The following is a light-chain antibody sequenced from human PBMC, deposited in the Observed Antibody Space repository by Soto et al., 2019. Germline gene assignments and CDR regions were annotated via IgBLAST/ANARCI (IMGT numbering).Light chain of an antibody. Sequence: QSVLSQPPSTSGTPGQRVTISCSGSSSNIGSNTVNWYQQLPGTAPKLLIYSNKQRPSGVPDRLSGSKSGTSASLAISGLQSEDEADFYCAAWDDSLNGYVFRTGTKVTVL. J-gene: IGLJ1*01. CDR2: SNK. V-gene: IGLV1-44*01. CDR3: AAWDDSLNGYV. CDR1: SSNIGSNT.